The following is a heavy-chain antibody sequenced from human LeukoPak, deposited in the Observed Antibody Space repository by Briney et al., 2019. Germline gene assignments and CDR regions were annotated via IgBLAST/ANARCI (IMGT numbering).Heavy chain of an antibody. Sequence: SETLSLTCAVYGGSFSGYYWSWIRQPPGKGLEWIGEINHSGSTNYNPSLKSRVTISVDTSKNQFSLELSSVTAADTAVYYCARGFERRYYYYGMDVWGQGTTVTVSS. CDR3: ARGFERRYYYYGMDV. V-gene: IGHV4-34*01. CDR1: GGSFSGYY. CDR2: INHSGST. D-gene: IGHD1-1*01. J-gene: IGHJ6*02.